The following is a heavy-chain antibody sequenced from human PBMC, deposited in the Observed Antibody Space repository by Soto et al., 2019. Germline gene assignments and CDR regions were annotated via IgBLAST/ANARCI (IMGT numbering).Heavy chain of an antibody. V-gene: IGHV3-33*01. D-gene: IGHD3-10*01. CDR3: ARVGLWFGDADYYYGMDV. CDR1: GFTFSSYG. J-gene: IGHJ6*02. CDR2: IWYDGSNK. Sequence: QVQLVESGGGVVQPGRSLRLSCAASGFTFSSYGMHWVRQAPGKGLEWVAVIWYDGSNKYYADSVKGRFTISRDNSKNTLDLQMNSLRAEDTAVYYCARVGLWFGDADYYYGMDVWGQGTTVTVSS.